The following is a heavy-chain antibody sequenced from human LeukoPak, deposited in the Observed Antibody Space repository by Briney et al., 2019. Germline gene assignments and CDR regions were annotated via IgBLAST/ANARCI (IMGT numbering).Heavy chain of an antibody. CDR2: ISTTSSYT. CDR1: GFTFSDYY. Sequence: GGSLRLSCEASGFTFSDYYMSWIRQAPGKGLEWVSYISTTSSYTNYADSVKGRFTISRDNPKNSLYLQMNSLRAEDTVVYYCARTSMRLATAGLVDYWGQGTLVTVSS. CDR3: ARTSMRLATAGLVDY. V-gene: IGHV3-11*03. D-gene: IGHD6-13*01. J-gene: IGHJ4*02.